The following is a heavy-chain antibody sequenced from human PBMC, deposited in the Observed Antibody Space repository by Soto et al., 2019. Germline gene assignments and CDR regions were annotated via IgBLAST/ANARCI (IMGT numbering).Heavy chain of an antibody. CDR3: ARAERYGDCFDP. CDR1: GDTFTSYC. J-gene: IGHJ5*02. Sequence: GASVKVCCKASGDTFTSYCISWVRQAPGQGLEWMGWTSAYNGNTNYAQKLQGRVTMTTDTSTSTAYMELRSLRSDDTAVYYCARAERYGDCFDPRGQGTLVTVSS. D-gene: IGHD2-21*01. V-gene: IGHV1-18*01. CDR2: TSAYNGNT.